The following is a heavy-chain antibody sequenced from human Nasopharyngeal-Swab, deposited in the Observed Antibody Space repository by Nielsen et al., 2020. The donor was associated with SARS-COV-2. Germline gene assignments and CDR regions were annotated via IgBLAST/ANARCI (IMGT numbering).Heavy chain of an antibody. J-gene: IGHJ4*02. Sequence: GSLRLSCTVSGDSISGYYWSWIRQSPGKGLEWIGYIYYTGSTSYNPSLKSRVAISVDTSKNQFSLRLSSVTAADTAVYYCARGRSGTSTDYFDYWGQGPLVTVSS. CDR3: ARGRSGTSTDYFDY. V-gene: IGHV4-59*01. CDR2: IYYTGST. CDR1: GDSISGYY. D-gene: IGHD3-3*01.